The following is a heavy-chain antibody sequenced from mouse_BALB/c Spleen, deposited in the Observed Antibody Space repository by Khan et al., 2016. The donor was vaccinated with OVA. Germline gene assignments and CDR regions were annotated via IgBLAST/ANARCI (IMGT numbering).Heavy chain of an antibody. CDR2: ISYSGST. J-gene: IGHJ2*01. D-gene: IGHD1-2*01. Sequence: EVKLEASGPGLVKPSQSLSLTCTVTGYSITSGYGWNWIRQFPGNKLEWMGYISYSGSTNYNPSLKSRISITRDTSKNQFFLQLNSVTTEDTATYDCARTARIKYWGQGTTLTVAS. CDR3: ARTARIKY. V-gene: IGHV3-2*02. CDR1: GYSITSGYG.